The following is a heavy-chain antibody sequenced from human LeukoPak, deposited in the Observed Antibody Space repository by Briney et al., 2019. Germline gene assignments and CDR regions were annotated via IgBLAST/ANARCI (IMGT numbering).Heavy chain of an antibody. CDR1: GYSFTSSG. V-gene: IGHV1-18*01. CDR3: ARVDRRAPPIPPINGENNWFDP. J-gene: IGHJ5*02. CDR2: VSAYNGNT. D-gene: IGHD2-8*01. Sequence: ASVKVSCKASGYSFTSSGISWVRQAPGRGLEWLGWVSAYNGNTNYAQKFQVRVTMTTDTSTSTAYMELRSLRSDDTAVYYCARVDRRAPPIPPINGENNWFDPWGQGTLVTVSS.